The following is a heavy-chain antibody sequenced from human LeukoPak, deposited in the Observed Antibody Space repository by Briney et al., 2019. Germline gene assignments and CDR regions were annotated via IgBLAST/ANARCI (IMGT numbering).Heavy chain of an antibody. J-gene: IGHJ3*02. CDR3: AKDLVAAYYDFWSGVGGAFDI. CDR2: ISGSGEST. D-gene: IGHD3-3*01. Sequence: GGSLRLSCVGSGFSFSSYGMTWVRQAPGKGLEWVSAISGSGESTYNAGSVQGRFTISRDNSKNTVYLQMSSLRAEDTAVYYCAKDLVAAYYDFWSGVGGAFDIWGQGTMVTVSS. V-gene: IGHV3-23*01. CDR1: GFSFSSYG.